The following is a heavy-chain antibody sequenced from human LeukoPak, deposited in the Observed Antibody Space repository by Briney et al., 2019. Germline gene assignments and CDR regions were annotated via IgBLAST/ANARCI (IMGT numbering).Heavy chain of an antibody. Sequence: SETLSLTCTVSGGSISSGGYYWSWIRQHPGKGLEWIGYIYYSGSTYYNPSLKSRVTISVDTSKDQFSLKLSSVTAADTAVYYCARGGATVTSISRGEFDYWGQGTLVTVSS. V-gene: IGHV4-31*03. CDR3: ARGGATVTSISRGEFDY. CDR2: IYYSGST. J-gene: IGHJ4*02. D-gene: IGHD4-11*01. CDR1: GGSISSGGYY.